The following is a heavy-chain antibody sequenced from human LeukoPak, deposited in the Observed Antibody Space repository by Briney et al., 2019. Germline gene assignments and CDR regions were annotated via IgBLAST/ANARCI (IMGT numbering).Heavy chain of an antibody. Sequence: TGGSLRLSCAASGFTFSRYWMHWVRQAPGKGLVWVSRINTDGRTITYADSVKGRFTISRDNAKNTLYLQMNSLRAEDTAVYYCVRSAFLTTEFYFDYWGQGILVTVSS. CDR3: VRSAFLTTEFYFDY. V-gene: IGHV3-74*01. CDR2: INTDGRTI. CDR1: GFTFSRYW. D-gene: IGHD4-11*01. J-gene: IGHJ4*02.